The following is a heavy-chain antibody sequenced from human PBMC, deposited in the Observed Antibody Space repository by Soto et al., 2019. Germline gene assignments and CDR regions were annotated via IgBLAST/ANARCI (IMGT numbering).Heavy chain of an antibody. CDR1: GFSFRDYG. V-gene: IGHV3-33*01. J-gene: IGHJ4*02. D-gene: IGHD6-19*01. Sequence: QVHLVESGGGVVQPGRSLRLSCGASGFSFRDYGMHWVRQAPGKGLEWLAIIWYDGSKQYYADSVKGRFTISRDNSKNTLHLQINSLRAEDTAVYYCVRGWFRSGGDFVSWGQGTLVTVSS. CDR2: IWYDGSKQ. CDR3: VRGWFRSGGDFVS.